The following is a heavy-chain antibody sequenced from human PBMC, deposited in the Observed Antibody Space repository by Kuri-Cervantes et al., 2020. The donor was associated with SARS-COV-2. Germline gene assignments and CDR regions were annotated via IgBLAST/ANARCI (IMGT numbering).Heavy chain of an antibody. Sequence: SETLSLTCAVSGYSISSNNWWGWIRQPPGKGLEWIGEINHSGSTNYNPSLKSRVTISVDTSKNQFSLKLSSVTAADTAVYYCARGGSYYRVYWFDPWGQGTLVTVSS. CDR3: ARGGSYYRVYWFDP. CDR2: INHSGST. J-gene: IGHJ5*02. CDR1: GYSISSNNW. D-gene: IGHD1-26*01. V-gene: IGHV4-4*02.